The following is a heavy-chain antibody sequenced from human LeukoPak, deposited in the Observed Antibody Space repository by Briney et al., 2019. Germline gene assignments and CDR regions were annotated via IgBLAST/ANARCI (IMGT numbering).Heavy chain of an antibody. CDR3: AKGGAVSSKSITMIRGTRRYYYYMDV. CDR2: ISDSGDRT. CDR1: GFTFSSYS. D-gene: IGHD3-10*01. V-gene: IGHV3-23*01. J-gene: IGHJ6*03. Sequence: GGSLRLSCAASGFTFSSYSMNWVRQAPGKGLEWVSSISDSGDRTFYADSVKGRFTISRDNSKNTLFLQVNSLRAEDTAVYYCAKGGAVSSKSITMIRGTRRYYYYMDVWGKGTTVTISS.